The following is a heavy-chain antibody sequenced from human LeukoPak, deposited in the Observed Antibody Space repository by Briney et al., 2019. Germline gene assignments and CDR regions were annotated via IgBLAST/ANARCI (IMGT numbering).Heavy chain of an antibody. CDR1: GGPISSSS. J-gene: IGHJ4*02. Sequence: PSETLSLTCTVSGGPISSSSYYWGWIRQAPGKGLEWVSYISGGSGAIYYTDSVRGRFTISRDNARNSLALQMNSLRVEDTAVYYCARDRTLGQRDGFILFWGQGTLVTVSP. CDR3: ARDRTLGQRDGFILF. V-gene: IGHV3-48*01. D-gene: IGHD5-24*01. CDR2: ISGGSGAI.